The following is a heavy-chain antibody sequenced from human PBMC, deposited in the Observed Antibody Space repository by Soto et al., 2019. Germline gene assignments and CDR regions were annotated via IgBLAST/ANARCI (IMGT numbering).Heavy chain of an antibody. CDR3: ARRIGKQYYFDY. V-gene: IGHV4-39*01. D-gene: IGHD1-1*01. CDR2: IYYSGST. CDR1: GGSISSSSYY. Sequence: PSETLSLTCTVSGGSISSSSYYWGWIRQPPGKGLEWIGSIYYSGSTYYNPSLKSRVTISVDTSKNQFSLKLSSVTAADTAVYYCARRIGKQYYFDYWGQGTLVTVS. J-gene: IGHJ4*02.